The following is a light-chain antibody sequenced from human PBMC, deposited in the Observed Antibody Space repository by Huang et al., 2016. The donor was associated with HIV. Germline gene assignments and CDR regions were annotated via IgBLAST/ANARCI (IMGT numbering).Light chain of an antibody. CDR3: QKYNSAPRT. Sequence: DIQMTQSPSSLSASVGARVTISCRASQGIANHLAWYQQKPGKAPKLLIYAASALQSGVPSRFSGTGSGTDFTLTISSLQPEDVATYFCQKYNSAPRTFGPGTKVEIK. J-gene: IGKJ3*01. CDR2: AAS. CDR1: QGIANH. V-gene: IGKV1-27*01.